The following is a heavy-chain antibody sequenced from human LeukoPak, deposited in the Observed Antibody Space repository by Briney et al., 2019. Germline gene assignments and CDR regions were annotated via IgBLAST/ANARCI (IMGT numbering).Heavy chain of an antibody. V-gene: IGHV3-30*02. CDR3: AKEGTASKPSDLDY. J-gene: IGHJ4*02. Sequence: PGGSLRLSRAASGFIFSDYGIHWVRQAPGKGLEWVAFIRFDGSSKYYTDSVKGRFTISGDNSRNTVYLQMNSLRVEDTAVYYCAKEGTASKPSDLDYWGQGTLVTVSS. D-gene: IGHD1/OR15-1a*01. CDR1: GFIFSDYG. CDR2: IRFDGSSK.